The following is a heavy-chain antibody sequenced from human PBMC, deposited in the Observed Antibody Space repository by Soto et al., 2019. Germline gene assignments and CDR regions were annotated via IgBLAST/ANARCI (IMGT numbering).Heavy chain of an antibody. CDR1: GFSLSTSGMC. J-gene: IGHJ5*02. CDR2: IDWDDDK. Sequence: SGPTLVNPTQTLTLTCTFSGFSLSTSGMCVSWIRQPPGKALEWLARIDWDDDKYYSTSLKTRLTISKDTSKNQVVLTMTNMETVDTSTYYCARNPYDSSDNWFDPWGQGTLVTVSS. D-gene: IGHD3-22*01. CDR3: ARNPYDSSDNWFDP. V-gene: IGHV2-70*11.